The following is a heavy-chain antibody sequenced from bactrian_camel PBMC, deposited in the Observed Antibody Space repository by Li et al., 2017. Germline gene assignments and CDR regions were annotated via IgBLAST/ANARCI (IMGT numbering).Heavy chain of an antibody. D-gene: IGHD6*01. Sequence: VQLVESGGGSVQAGGSPRLACTAPPSTSDNCGMDWYRQAEGKEREWVASISTEGSPSYADSVKARFTISKDNAKNTLYLQMKSLKPEDTAMYYCAAGGYGGSWEASLQSGSWGQGTQVTVS. J-gene: IGHJ6*01. CDR1: PSTSDNCG. V-gene: IGHV3S55*01. CDR3: AAGGYGGSWEASLQSGS. CDR2: ISTEGSP.